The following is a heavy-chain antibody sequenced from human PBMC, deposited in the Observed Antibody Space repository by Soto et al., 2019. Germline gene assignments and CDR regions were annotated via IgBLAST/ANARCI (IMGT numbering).Heavy chain of an antibody. D-gene: IGHD3-3*01. J-gene: IGHJ6*02. CDR2: TTYDGGIK. CDR3: AGALENPYFPYGLNV. V-gene: IGHV3-30*03. Sequence: PGGSLRLSCAASGFSFSSYGMEWVRLAPGKGLEWVAATTYDGGIKHYVDSVKGRFNISRDNSKNKLYLQMNRLRVEDTATYYCAGALENPYFPYGLNVWGHGTNVTVS. CDR1: GFSFSSYG.